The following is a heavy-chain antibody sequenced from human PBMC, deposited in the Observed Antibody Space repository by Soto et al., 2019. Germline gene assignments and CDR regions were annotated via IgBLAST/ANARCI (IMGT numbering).Heavy chain of an antibody. CDR3: AKAVKYYDSTGYDAFAV. V-gene: IGHV4-59*01. CDR1: GDSISSYF. D-gene: IGHD3-22*01. CDR2: MFHSGRT. J-gene: IGHJ3*01. Sequence: SETLSLTCTVSGDSISSYFWTWIRQPPGKALEWIGYMFHSGRTNYNPSLTSRVTMSADTSNNQFSLTLTSVTAADTAVYYCAKAVKYYDSTGYDAFAVWGQGIMVTDS.